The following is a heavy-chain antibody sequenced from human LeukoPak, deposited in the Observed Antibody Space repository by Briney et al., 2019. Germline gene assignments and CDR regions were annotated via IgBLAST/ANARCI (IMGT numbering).Heavy chain of an antibody. CDR2: IWYDGSNK. J-gene: IGHJ4*02. CDR3: ARTARDGYNYYFDY. D-gene: IGHD5-24*01. Sequence: GGSLRLSCAASGFTFSSYGMHWVRQAPGKGLEWVAVIWYDGSNKYYADSVKGRFTISRDNSKNTLYLQMNSLRAEDTAVYYCARTARDGYNYYFDYWGQGTLVTVSS. CDR1: GFTFSSYG. V-gene: IGHV3-33*01.